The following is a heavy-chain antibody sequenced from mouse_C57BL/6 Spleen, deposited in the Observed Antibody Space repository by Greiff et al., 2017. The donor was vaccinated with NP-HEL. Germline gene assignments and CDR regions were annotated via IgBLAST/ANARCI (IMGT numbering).Heavy chain of an antibody. CDR3: ARGPQFITTVGYAMDY. Sequence: EVQLQQSGPELVKPGASVKIPCKASGYTFTDYNMDWVKQSHGKSLEWIGDINPNNGGTIYNQKFKGKATLTVDKSSSTAYMEIRRLTSEDTAVYYCARGPQFITTVGYAMDYWGQGTSVTVSS. D-gene: IGHD1-1*01. J-gene: IGHJ4*01. V-gene: IGHV1-18*01. CDR1: GYTFTDYN. CDR2: INPNNGGT.